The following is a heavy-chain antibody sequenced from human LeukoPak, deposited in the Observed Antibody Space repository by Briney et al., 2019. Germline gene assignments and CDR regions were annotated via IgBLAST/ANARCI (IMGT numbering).Heavy chain of an antibody. CDR1: GFTFSSYA. CDR3: AKDEAGIRGPLAY. CDR2: IIGMGCCT. Sequence: GGSLRLSCAASGFTFSSYAMSWVRQAPGKGLEWVSAIIGMGCCTYYAHSVKGRFTISRDNSKNTLYLQMTSLRAEDTAVYYCAKDEAGIRGPLAYWGQGTLVTVSS. V-gene: IGHV3-23*01. D-gene: IGHD3-10*01. J-gene: IGHJ4*02.